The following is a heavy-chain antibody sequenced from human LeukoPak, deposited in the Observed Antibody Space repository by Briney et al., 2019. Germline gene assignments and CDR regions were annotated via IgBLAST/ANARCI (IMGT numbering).Heavy chain of an antibody. D-gene: IGHD3-3*01. Sequence: PSETLSLTCTVSGGSISSSSYYWRWIRQPPGKGLEWIGSSYYSGSTYYNPSLKSRVTISVDTSKNQFSLKLSSVTAADTAVYYCARHGKYYDFWSGYYARPFDYWGQGTLVTVSS. CDR2: SYYSGST. CDR3: ARHGKYYDFWSGYYARPFDY. J-gene: IGHJ4*02. CDR1: GGSISSSSYY. V-gene: IGHV4-39*01.